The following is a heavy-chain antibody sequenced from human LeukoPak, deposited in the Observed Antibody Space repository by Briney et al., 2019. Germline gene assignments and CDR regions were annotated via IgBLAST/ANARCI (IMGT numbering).Heavy chain of an antibody. D-gene: IGHD2-15*01. J-gene: IGHJ3*02. CDR3: ARAKVVAATDDAFDI. Sequence: GGSLRLSCAASGFTFSYYSMNWVRLAPGKGLEWVSSISSSSSYIYYADSVRGRFTISRDNAKNSLYLQMNSLRADDTAVYYCARAKVVAATDDAFDIWGQGTMVTVSS. CDR2: ISSSSSYI. CDR1: GFTFSYYS. V-gene: IGHV3-21*01.